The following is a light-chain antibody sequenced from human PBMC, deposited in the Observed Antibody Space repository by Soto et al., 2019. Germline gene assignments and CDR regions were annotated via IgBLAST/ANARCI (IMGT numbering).Light chain of an antibody. V-gene: IGKV3-20*01. J-gene: IGKJ3*01. CDR3: QKYERSAFT. Sequence: EIVLTQSPATLSLSPGDRATLSCRASQFVSSSYLAWYQQRSGQPPSLLIYGAFSRATGIPDRFTGSGSGTDFILTISRLEPEDFAVYYGQKYERSAFTFGPGTKVDIK. CDR2: GAF. CDR1: QFVSSSY.